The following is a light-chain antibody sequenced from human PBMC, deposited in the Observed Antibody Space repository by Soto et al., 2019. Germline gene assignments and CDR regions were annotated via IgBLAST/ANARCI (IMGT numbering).Light chain of an antibody. CDR3: QQSCSPPLT. Sequence: IQMTQSPSSLSASVGDRVTVTCLASQSIGTYLEWDQQKPGKAPKLLIEDGANLQSGVPSRFSGSRSGTYFTLTISSLQPEDFATYFCQQSCSPPLTFGGGTKVDIK. J-gene: IGKJ4*01. V-gene: IGKV1-39*01. CDR2: DGA. CDR1: QSIGTY.